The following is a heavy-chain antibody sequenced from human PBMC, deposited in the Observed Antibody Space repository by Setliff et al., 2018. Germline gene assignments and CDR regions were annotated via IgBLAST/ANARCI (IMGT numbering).Heavy chain of an antibody. J-gene: IGHJ3*01. CDR1: GYIFRAYC. D-gene: IGHD1-26*01. V-gene: IGHV1-2*02. Sequence: SVKVSRQASGYIFRAYCIHWVRQAPGQGHECRGSINTKSGAVNSAERFQGRVTLTRDTSTNSAYMVVSGLTSDDTALYYWARGDTTALSASLYVFDLWGQGTMVTVSS. CDR3: ARGDTTALSASLYVFDL. CDR2: INTKSGAV.